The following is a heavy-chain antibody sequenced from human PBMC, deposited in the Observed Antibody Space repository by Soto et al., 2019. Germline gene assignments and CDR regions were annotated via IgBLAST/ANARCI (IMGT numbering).Heavy chain of an antibody. Sequence: ASVKVSCKASGYTFTSYDINWVRQATEQGLEWMGWMNPNSGNTGYAQKFQGRVTMTRNTSISTAYMELSSLRSEDTAVYYCARGGKYSGYDDDAFDIWGQGTMVTVSS. CDR3: ARGGKYSGYDDDAFDI. J-gene: IGHJ3*02. V-gene: IGHV1-8*01. CDR2: MNPNSGNT. D-gene: IGHD5-12*01. CDR1: GYTFTSYD.